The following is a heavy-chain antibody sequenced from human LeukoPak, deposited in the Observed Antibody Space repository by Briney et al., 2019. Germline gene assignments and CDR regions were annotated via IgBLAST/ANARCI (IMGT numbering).Heavy chain of an antibody. D-gene: IGHD3-22*01. CDR2: IYPGDSDT. CDR3: ARQSPGYYYDSSGYFDY. Sequence: GESLKTSCKGSGYSFTSYWIGWVRQMPGKGLEWMGIIYPGDSDTRYSPSFQGQVTISADKSISTAYLQWSSLKASDTAMYYCARQSPGYYYDSSGYFDYWGQGTLVTVSS. CDR1: GYSFTSYW. J-gene: IGHJ4*02. V-gene: IGHV5-51*01.